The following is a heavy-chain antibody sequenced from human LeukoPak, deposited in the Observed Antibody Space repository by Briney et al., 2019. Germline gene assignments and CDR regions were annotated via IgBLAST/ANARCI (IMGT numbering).Heavy chain of an antibody. Sequence: SETLSLTCTVSGGSISSGDYYWSWIRQPPGKGLERIGYIYYSGSTYYTPSLRGRVTISVDTSKNQFSLNLSSVTAADTAVYYCARGYSLDYWDQGTLVTVSS. D-gene: IGHD5-18*01. V-gene: IGHV4-30-4*01. CDR3: ARGYSLDY. J-gene: IGHJ4*02. CDR2: IYYSGST. CDR1: GGSISSGDYY.